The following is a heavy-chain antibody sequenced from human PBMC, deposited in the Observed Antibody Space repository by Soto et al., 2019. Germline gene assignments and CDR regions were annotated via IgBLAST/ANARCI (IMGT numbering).Heavy chain of an antibody. V-gene: IGHV3-33*01. D-gene: IGHD6-13*01. CDR3: ASGIAAAGSDY. CDR1: GFTFSSYG. J-gene: IGHJ4*02. Sequence: PGGSLRLSCAASGFTFSSYGMHWVRQAPGKGLEWVAVIWYDGSNKYYADSVKGRFTISRDNSKNTLYLQMNSLRAEDTAVYYCASGIAAAGSDYWGQGTLVTVSS. CDR2: IWYDGSNK.